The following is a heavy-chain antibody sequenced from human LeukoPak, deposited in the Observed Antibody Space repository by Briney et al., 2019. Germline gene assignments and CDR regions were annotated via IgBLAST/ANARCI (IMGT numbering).Heavy chain of an antibody. D-gene: IGHD6-13*01. CDR3: ARVYYSSSYDYWYFDL. Sequence: SETLSLTCAVYGGSFSGYYWSWIRQPPGKGLEWIGEINHSGSTNYNPSFKSRVTMSVDMSKNQFSLKLSSVTAADTAVYYCARVYYSSSYDYWYFDLWGRGTLVTASS. CDR2: INHSGST. V-gene: IGHV4-34*01. J-gene: IGHJ2*01. CDR1: GGSFSGYY.